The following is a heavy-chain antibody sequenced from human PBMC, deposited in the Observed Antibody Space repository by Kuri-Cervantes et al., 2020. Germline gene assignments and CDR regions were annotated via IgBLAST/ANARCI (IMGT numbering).Heavy chain of an antibody. CDR2: IWYDGSNK. D-gene: IGHD7-27*01. Sequence: LSLTCAASGFTFSSYGMHRVRQAPGKGLEWVAVIWYDGSNKYYADSVKGRFTISRDNSKNTLYLQMNSLRAEDTAVYYCARDPYLGTPQRHQFYMDVWGKGTTVTVSS. CDR3: ARDPYLGTPQRHQFYMDV. J-gene: IGHJ6*03. CDR1: GFTFSSYG. V-gene: IGHV3-33*01.